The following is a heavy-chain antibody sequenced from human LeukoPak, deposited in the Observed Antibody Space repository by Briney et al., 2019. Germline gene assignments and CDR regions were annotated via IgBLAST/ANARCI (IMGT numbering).Heavy chain of an antibody. CDR3: ARVEFTRSLYDDS. CDR2: FRSKPYGGTA. V-gene: IGHV3-49*04. D-gene: IGHD2-2*01. Sequence: GRSLCLTCTVSGFTSGDYALSWVRQPPGRGLEWIGFFRSKPYGGTAEYATSVRGRFTISRDDSKGIAHLQMDSLQVEDTAMYYCARVEFTRSLYDDSWGQGTLVTVSS. J-gene: IGHJ5*01. CDR1: GFTSGDYA.